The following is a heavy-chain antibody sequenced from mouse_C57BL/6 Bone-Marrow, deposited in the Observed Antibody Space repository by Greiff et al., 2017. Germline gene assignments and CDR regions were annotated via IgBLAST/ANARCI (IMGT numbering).Heavy chain of an antibody. V-gene: IGHV1-64*01. Sequence: QVQLQQPGAALVKPGASVKLSCKASGYTFTSYWMHWVKQRPGQGLEWIGMIHPNSGSTNYNEKFKSKATLTVDKSSSTAYMQLSSLTSEDSAVYYCARSWLLPNFDYWGQGTTLTVSS. D-gene: IGHD2-3*01. CDR3: ARSWLLPNFDY. CDR1: GYTFTSYW. J-gene: IGHJ2*01. CDR2: IHPNSGST.